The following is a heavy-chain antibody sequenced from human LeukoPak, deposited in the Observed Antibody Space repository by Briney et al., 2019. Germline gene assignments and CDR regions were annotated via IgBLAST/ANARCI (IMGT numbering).Heavy chain of an antibody. D-gene: IGHD2-15*01. V-gene: IGHV1-2*02. J-gene: IGHJ4*02. CDR1: GYTFTGYY. CDR2: INPNNGGT. CDR3: AARLGSCNDPRCDYFYY. Sequence: ASVNVSCKASGYTFTGYYMHWVRQAPGQGLEWMGWINPNNGGTNYAQKFQGRVTMTRDTSISTAYMELSRLSSDDTAVYYCAARLGSCNDPRCDYFYYWGQGTLVTVSS.